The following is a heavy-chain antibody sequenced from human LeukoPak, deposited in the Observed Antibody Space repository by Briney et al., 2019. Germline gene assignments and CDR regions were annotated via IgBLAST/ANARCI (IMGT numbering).Heavy chain of an antibody. Sequence: TLSLTCTVSGGSVSSTSYYWGWIRQPPGKGLEWIGYIYHSGSTYYNPSLKSRVTISVDRSKNQFSLKLSSVTAADTAVYYCARAVTYYDILTGYRGTLYFDYWGQGTLVTVSS. J-gene: IGHJ4*02. V-gene: IGHV4-30-2*01. CDR3: ARAVTYYDILTGYRGTLYFDY. CDR2: IYHSGST. D-gene: IGHD3-9*01. CDR1: GGSVSSTSYY.